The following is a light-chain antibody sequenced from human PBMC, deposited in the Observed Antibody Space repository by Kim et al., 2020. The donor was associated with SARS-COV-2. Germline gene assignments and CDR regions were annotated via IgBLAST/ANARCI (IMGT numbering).Light chain of an antibody. Sequence: ATNNCQSSHSVFYSSNHKTSLVWVLQKPGPRPLLLNYWASTRESGVPDRFSGGGSGTDFSLTISSLQAEDVAVYYCQHYYSTPWTFGQGTKVDIK. CDR1: HSVFYSSNHKTS. CDR3: QHYYSTPWT. CDR2: WAS. V-gene: IGKV4-1*01. J-gene: IGKJ1*01.